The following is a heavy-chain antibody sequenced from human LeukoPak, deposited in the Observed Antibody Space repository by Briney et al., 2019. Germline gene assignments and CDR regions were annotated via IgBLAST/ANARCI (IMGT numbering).Heavy chain of an antibody. CDR1: GFTFSSYA. V-gene: IGHV3-23*01. CDR2: ISGSGGST. D-gene: IGHD3-22*01. Sequence: GGSLRLSCAASGFTFSSYAMSWVRQAPGKGLEWVSAISGSGGSTYYADSVKGRFTISRDNSKNTLYLQMNSLRAEDTAVYYCARGKWYYYDSSGYYEQVFDYWGQGTLVTVSS. J-gene: IGHJ4*02. CDR3: ARGKWYYYDSSGYYEQVFDY.